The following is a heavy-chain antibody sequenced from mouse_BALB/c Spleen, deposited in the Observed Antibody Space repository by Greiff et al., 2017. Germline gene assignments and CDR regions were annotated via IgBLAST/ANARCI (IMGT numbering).Heavy chain of an antibody. J-gene: IGHJ1*01. CDR1: GYTFTSYW. Sequence: QVQLQQPGAELVKPGASVKLSCKASGYTFTSYWMHWVKQRPGQGLEWIGEIDPSDSYTNYNQKFKGKATLTVDKSSSTAYMQLSSLTSEDSAVYYCARTTLYYGNYVRYFDVGGAGTTVTVSS. CDR3: ARTTLYYGNYVRYFDV. CDR2: IDPSDSYT. V-gene: IGHV1-69*02. D-gene: IGHD2-1*01.